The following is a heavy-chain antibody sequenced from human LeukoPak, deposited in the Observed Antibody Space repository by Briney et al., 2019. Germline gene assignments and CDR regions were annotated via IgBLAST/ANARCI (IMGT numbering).Heavy chain of an antibody. D-gene: IGHD6-19*01. Sequence: GGSLRLSCAASGFTVSSDYMSWVRQAPGKGLEWVSVICSGGSTYYADSVKGRFTISRDNSKNTLYLQMNSLRAEDTAVYYCARDLRQWPQYYFDYWGQGTLVTVSS. CDR2: ICSGGST. CDR1: GFTVSSDY. CDR3: ARDLRQWPQYYFDY. V-gene: IGHV3-53*05. J-gene: IGHJ4*02.